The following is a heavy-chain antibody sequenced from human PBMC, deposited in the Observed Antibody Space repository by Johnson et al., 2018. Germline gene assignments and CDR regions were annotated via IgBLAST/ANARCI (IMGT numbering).Heavy chain of an antibody. V-gene: IGHV3-13*01. CDR3: ARDREGAFDT. J-gene: IGHJ3*02. CDR2: IGAAGDT. CDR1: GFTFSTYD. Sequence: VQLVESGGGLVQPGGSLRLSCAASGFTFSTYDMHWVRQATGKGLEWVSVIGAAGDTYYPDSVKGRFTISRENAQNSLYLQMTNPRAGDTAVYYCARDREGAFDTWGQGTMVTVS.